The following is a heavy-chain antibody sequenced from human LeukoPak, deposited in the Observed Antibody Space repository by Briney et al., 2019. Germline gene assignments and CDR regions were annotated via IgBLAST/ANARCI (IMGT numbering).Heavy chain of an antibody. CDR1: EFTFSSYW. J-gene: IGHJ6*02. Sequence: PGGSLRLSCAASEFTFSSYWMHWVRQAPGKGLVWVSRINRDGSSTSQADSVKGRFTISRDNAKNTLYLQMNTLRAEDTAVYYCARDREGGMDVWGQGTTVTVSS. CDR3: ARDREGGMDV. V-gene: IGHV3-74*01. CDR2: INRDGSST.